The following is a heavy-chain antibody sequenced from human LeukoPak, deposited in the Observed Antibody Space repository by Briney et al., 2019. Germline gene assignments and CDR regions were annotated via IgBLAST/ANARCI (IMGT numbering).Heavy chain of an antibody. D-gene: IGHD1-26*01. J-gene: IGHJ4*02. CDR2: INHSGST. CDR1: GGSFSGYY. Sequence: PSETLSLTCAVYGGSFSGYYWSWIRQPPGKGLEWIGEINHSGSTNYNPSLKSRVTISVDTSKNQFSLKLSSVTAADTAVYYCAREAARHRWELRELYFDYWGQGTLVTVPS. V-gene: IGHV4-34*01. CDR3: AREAARHRWELRELYFDY.